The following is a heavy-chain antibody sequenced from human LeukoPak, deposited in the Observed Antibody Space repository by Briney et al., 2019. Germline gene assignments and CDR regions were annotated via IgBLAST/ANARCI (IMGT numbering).Heavy chain of an antibody. J-gene: IGHJ4*02. Sequence: PSETLSLTCTVSGGSISSYYWSWIRQPPGKGLEWIGYIYYSGSTNYNPSLKSRVTISVDTSKNQFSLKLSSVTAADTAVYYCARVGYDFWSGHPTYYFDYWGQGTLVTVSS. D-gene: IGHD3-3*01. V-gene: IGHV4-59*01. CDR1: GGSISSYY. CDR2: IYYSGST. CDR3: ARVGYDFWSGHPTYYFDY.